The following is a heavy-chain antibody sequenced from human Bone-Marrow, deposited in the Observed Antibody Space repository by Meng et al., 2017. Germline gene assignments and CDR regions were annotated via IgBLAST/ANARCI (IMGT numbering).Heavy chain of an antibody. J-gene: IGHJ4*02. CDR1: GASVSSGYW. CDR3: AASPGWWRIDS. D-gene: IGHD6-19*01. Sequence: QVQLQEPGPGLVKPSGTLSLTCGVSGASVSSGYWWTWVRQPPGKGLEWIGEFHHSGTTNYNPSLRSRVTISVDTSKNQFSLRLTSVTAADTAVYYCAASPGWWRIDSWGQGTLVTVSS. V-gene: IGHV4-4*02. CDR2: FHHSGTT.